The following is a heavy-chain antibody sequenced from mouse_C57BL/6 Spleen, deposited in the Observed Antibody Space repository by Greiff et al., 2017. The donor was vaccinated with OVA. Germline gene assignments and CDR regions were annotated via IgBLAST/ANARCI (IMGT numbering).Heavy chain of an antibody. D-gene: IGHD2-5*01. J-gene: IGHJ2*01. CDR1: GYTFTSYW. CDR3: ARKTDYSNYVDY. V-gene: IGHV1-55*01. Sequence: VQLQQPGAELVKPGASVKMSCKASGYTFTSYWITWVKQRPGQGLEWIGDIYPGSGSTNYNEKFKSKATLTVDTSSSTAYMQLSSLTSEDSAVYYCARKTDYSNYVDYWGQGTTLTVSS. CDR2: IYPGSGST.